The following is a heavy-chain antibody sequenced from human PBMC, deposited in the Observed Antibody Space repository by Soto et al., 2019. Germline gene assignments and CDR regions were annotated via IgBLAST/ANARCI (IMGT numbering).Heavy chain of an antibody. Sequence: SVKVSCKASGGTFSSYAISWVRQAPGQGLEWMGGIIPIFGTANYAQKFQGRVTITADEPTSTAYMELSSLRSEDTAVYYCARPYSSSWYTPYGMDVWGQGTTVTVSS. J-gene: IGHJ6*02. CDR1: GGTFSSYA. CDR3: ARPYSSSWYTPYGMDV. D-gene: IGHD6-13*01. V-gene: IGHV1-69*13. CDR2: IIPIFGTA.